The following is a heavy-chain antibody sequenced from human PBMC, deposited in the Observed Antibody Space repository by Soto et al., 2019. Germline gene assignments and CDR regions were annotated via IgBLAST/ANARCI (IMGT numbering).Heavy chain of an antibody. J-gene: IGHJ6*02. CDR1: GFAVSTSY. CDR2: IDSGGST. CDR3: ATILTTMTPEEHVYYGLDV. V-gene: IGHV3-66*01. Sequence: GGSLRVSFAASGFAVSTSYMNRVRQAPGKGLEWVSVIDSGGSTNHADSVKGRFTISTDVSKNTLFLQMNRLRAEDTAVYYCATILTTMTPEEHVYYGLDVWGQGTTVTVSS. D-gene: IGHD4-17*01.